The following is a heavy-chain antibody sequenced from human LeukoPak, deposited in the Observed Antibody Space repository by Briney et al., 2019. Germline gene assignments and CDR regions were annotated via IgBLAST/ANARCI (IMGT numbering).Heavy chain of an antibody. J-gene: IGHJ5*02. CDR2: ISSSSSYI. CDR1: GFTFSSYS. V-gene: IGHV3-21*01. Sequence: GGSPRLSCAASGFTFSSYSMNWVRQAPGKGLEWVSSISSSSSYIYYADSVKGRFTISRDNAKNSLYLQMNSLRAEDTAVYYCASILSGYNWFDPWGQGTLVTVSS. D-gene: IGHD5-12*01. CDR3: ASILSGYNWFDP.